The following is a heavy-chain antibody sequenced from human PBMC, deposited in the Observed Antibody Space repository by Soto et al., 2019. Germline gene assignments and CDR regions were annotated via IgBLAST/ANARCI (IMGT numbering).Heavy chain of an antibody. CDR3: ARGWGYDSNDYYYAY. D-gene: IGHD3-22*01. V-gene: IGHV1-69*01. CDR2: IITIFGTA. J-gene: IGHJ4*02. CDR1: GDTFSRHA. Sequence: QVQLVQSGAEVRKPGSSVKVSCKASGDTFSRHAISWVRQAPGQGLEWMGGIITIFGTAKHAQKFKGRVTIIADESTSTVYMEVSSLRSEYRAMYYCARGWGYDSNDYYYAYWGQGTLVIVSS.